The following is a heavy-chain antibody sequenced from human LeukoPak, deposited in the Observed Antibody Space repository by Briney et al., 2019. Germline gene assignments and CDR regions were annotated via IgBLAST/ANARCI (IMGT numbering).Heavy chain of an antibody. J-gene: IGHJ4*02. CDR2: ISDDGTFT. D-gene: IGHD1-14*01. CDR3: ARDPYRDAPDYFDY. Sequence: GRSLRLSCAASGFTFSRYAMHWVRRAPGKGLEWVAVISDDGTFTLYGDSVRGRFTISRDSSKNTLYLQMNSLRPEDTAVYYCARDPYRDAPDYFDYWGQGTLVTVSS. V-gene: IGHV3-30-3*01. CDR1: GFTFSRYA.